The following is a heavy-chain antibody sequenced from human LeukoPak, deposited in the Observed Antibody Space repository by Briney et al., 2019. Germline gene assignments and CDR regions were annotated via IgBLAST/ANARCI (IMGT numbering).Heavy chain of an antibody. J-gene: IGHJ6*02. D-gene: IGHD6-19*01. CDR1: GFTVSSNY. CDR2: IYSGGST. CDR3: ARDRVAGPYYYYYYGMDV. V-gene: IGHV3-53*01. Sequence: GGSLRLSCAATGFTVSSNYMSWVRQAPGKGLEWVSVIYSGGSTYYADSVKGRFTISRDNSKNTLYLQMNSLRAEDTAVYYCARDRVAGPYYYYYYGMDVWGQGTTVTVSS.